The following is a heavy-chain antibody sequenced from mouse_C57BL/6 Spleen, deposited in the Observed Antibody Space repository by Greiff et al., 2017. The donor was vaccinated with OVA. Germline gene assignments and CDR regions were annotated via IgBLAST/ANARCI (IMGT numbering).Heavy chain of an antibody. D-gene: IGHD2-4*01. CDR3: ARHYDYDGFDY. V-gene: IGHV1-52*01. J-gene: IGHJ2*01. Sequence: QVQLQQPGAELVRPGSSVKLSCKASGYTFTSYWMHWVKQRPIQGLEWIGNIDPSDSETHYNQKFKDKATLTVDKSSSTAYMQLSSLTSEDSAVYYCARHYDYDGFDYWGQGTTLTVSS. CDR2: IDPSDSET. CDR1: GYTFTSYW.